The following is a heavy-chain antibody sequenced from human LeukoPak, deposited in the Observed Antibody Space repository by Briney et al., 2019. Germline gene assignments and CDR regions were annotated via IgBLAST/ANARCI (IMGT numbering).Heavy chain of an antibody. Sequence: PAGRSLRLSCAASGFTFSSYAMHWVRQAPGKGLEWVAVISYDGSNKYYADSVKGRFTISRDNSKNTLYLQVNSLRAEDTAVYYCARGPERTGVGTRYYYDMDVWGQGTTVTVSS. CDR2: ISYDGSNK. CDR3: ARGPERTGVGTRYYYDMDV. J-gene: IGHJ6*02. CDR1: GFTFSSYA. D-gene: IGHD2-8*01. V-gene: IGHV3-30-3*01.